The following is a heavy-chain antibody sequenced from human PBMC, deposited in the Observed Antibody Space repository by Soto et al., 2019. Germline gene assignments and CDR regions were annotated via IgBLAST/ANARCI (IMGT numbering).Heavy chain of an antibody. Sequence: QVQLVQSGAEVKEPGASVRVSCKASGYTFINFDISWVRQAAGQGLEWLGWMTPGSGKTGYASKFQGRVAMTRDASTGTSHLERRSLTSDDTAVYYCARMASAGTLNWFDTWGQGTLVTVSS. J-gene: IGHJ5*02. V-gene: IGHV1-8*02. CDR2: MTPGSGKT. D-gene: IGHD6-13*01. CDR1: GYTFINFD. CDR3: ARMASAGTLNWFDT.